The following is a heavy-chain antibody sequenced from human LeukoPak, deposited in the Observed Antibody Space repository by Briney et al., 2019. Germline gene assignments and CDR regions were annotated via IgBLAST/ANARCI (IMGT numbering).Heavy chain of an antibody. Sequence: ASVKVSCKASGGTFSSYAISWVRQAPGQGLEWMGRIIPILGITNYAQKFQGRVTITADKSTSTAYMELSSLRSEDTAVYYCARLGSSLFDYWGQGTLVTVSS. CDR3: ARLGSSLFDY. D-gene: IGHD2-15*01. CDR2: IIPILGIT. J-gene: IGHJ4*02. V-gene: IGHV1-69*04. CDR1: GGTFSSYA.